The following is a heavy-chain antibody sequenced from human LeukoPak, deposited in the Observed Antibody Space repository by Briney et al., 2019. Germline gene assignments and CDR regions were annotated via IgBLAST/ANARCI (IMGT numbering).Heavy chain of an antibody. CDR2: ISSGSGTI. J-gene: IGHJ4*02. Sequence: GGSLRLSCAASGFTFSSYSLNWIRQAPGKGLEWVSYISSGSGTIYYADSVKGRFTISRDSAKDSLFLQMNSLRAEDTAVYYCAREPVRGVNYDYWGQGTLVTVSS. D-gene: IGHD3-10*01. V-gene: IGHV3-48*01. CDR3: AREPVRGVNYDY. CDR1: GFTFSSYS.